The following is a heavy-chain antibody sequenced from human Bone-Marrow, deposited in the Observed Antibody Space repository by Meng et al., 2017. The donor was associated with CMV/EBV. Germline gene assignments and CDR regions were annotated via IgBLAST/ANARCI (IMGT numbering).Heavy chain of an antibody. V-gene: IGHV3-21*01. CDR1: GFTFSTYS. CDR2: ISSSSYYI. CDR3: ARGHQITIFGVVNYYYYYGIDV. D-gene: IGHD3-3*01. J-gene: IGHJ6*01. Sequence: GGSLRLSCAATGFTFSTYSMDWVRQAPGKGLERVSSISSSSYYIYYADSVKGRFTISRDNAKTSLYLQMNSLRAEDTAVYYCARGHQITIFGVVNYYYYYGIDVWGQGTTVTGYS.